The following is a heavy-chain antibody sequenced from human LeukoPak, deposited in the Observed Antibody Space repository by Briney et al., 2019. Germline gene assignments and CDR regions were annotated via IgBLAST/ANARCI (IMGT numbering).Heavy chain of an antibody. CDR3: ARDPSADAFDI. V-gene: IGHV3-21*01. CDR1: GFTFSSYE. CDR2: ISSSSSYI. J-gene: IGHJ3*02. Sequence: PGGSLRLSCAASGFTFSSYEMNWVRQAPGKGLEWVSSISSSSSYIYYADSVKGRFTISRDNAKNSLYLQMNSLRAEDTAVYYCARDPSADAFDIWGQGTMVTVSS.